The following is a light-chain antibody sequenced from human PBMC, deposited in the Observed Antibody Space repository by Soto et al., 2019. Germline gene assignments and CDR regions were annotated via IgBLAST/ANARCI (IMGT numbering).Light chain of an antibody. CDR3: QQYNNWPPWT. Sequence: EIVMTQSPATLSVSPGERATLSCRASQSVSSNLAWYQQKPDQAPRLLIYGASTRATGIPARFSGSRSGTEFTLTISSLQSEDFAVYYCQQYNNWPPWTFGQGTNLEIK. V-gene: IGKV3-15*01. CDR2: GAS. J-gene: IGKJ2*02. CDR1: QSVSSN.